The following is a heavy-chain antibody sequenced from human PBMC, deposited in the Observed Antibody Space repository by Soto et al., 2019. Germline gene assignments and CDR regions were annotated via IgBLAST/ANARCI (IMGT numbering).Heavy chain of an antibody. CDR1: GGSIRSSNW. V-gene: IGHV4-4*02. CDR2: IYHSGST. D-gene: IGHD3-10*01. Sequence: SETLSRTCAVSGGSIRSSNWWSWVRQPPGKGLEWIGEIYHSGSTNYNPSLKSRVTISVDKSKNQFSLKLSSVTAADTAVYYCARVLRFGELLSSYYYGMDVWGQGTTVT. J-gene: IGHJ6*02. CDR3: ARVLRFGELLSSYYYGMDV.